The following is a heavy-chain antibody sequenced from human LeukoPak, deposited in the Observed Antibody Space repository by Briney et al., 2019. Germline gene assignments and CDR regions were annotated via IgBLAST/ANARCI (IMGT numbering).Heavy chain of an antibody. V-gene: IGHV4-39*07. CDR3: ARYRKYYDILTGYSHGFDY. Sequence: PSETLSLTCTVSGGSISSGGYYWSWIRQPPGKGLEWIGEINHSGSTNYNPSLKSRVTISVDTSKNQFSLKLSSVTAADTAVYYCARYRKYYDILTGYSHGFDYWGQGTLVTVSS. D-gene: IGHD3-9*01. CDR1: GGSISSGGYY. CDR2: INHSGST. J-gene: IGHJ4*02.